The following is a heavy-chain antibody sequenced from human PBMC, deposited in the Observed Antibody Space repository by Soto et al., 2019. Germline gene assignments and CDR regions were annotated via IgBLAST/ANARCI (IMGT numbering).Heavy chain of an antibody. D-gene: IGHD5-12*01. CDR2: IYSGDST. CDR3: ARFGYNSYFDY. J-gene: IGHJ4*02. Sequence: EVQLVESGGGLIQPGGSLRLSCAASGFTVSSNYMSWLRRAQGKGLEWVSVIYSGDSTYYADSVKGRFTISRDNSKNTLYLQINSLRAEDTAVYYGARFGYNSYFDYWGQGTLVTVSS. V-gene: IGHV3-53*01. CDR1: GFTVSSNY.